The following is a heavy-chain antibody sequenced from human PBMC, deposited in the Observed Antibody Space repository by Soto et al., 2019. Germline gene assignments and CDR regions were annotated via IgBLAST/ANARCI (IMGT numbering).Heavy chain of an antibody. J-gene: IGHJ5*01. D-gene: IGHD2-15*01. CDR1: GGSFSGYY. V-gene: IGHV4-34*01. CDR3: ARSGVVAAPRLFDS. CDR2: INHSGST. Sequence: PSETLSLTCAVYGGSFSGYYWSWIRQPPGKGLEWIGEINHSGSTNYNPSLKSRVTISVDTSKNQFSLKLSSVTAADTAVYYCARSGVVAAPRLFDSWGQGTLVTVSS.